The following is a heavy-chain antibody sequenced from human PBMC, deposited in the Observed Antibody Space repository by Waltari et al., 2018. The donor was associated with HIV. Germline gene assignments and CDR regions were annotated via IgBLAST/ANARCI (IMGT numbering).Heavy chain of an antibody. D-gene: IGHD3-22*01. Sequence: QVQLQESGPGLVKPSQTLSLTCTVSGGSISSGSYYWSWIRQPAGKGLEWIGRIYTSGSTNYNPTLKSRVTISVDMSKNQFSLKLSSVTAADTAVYYCARDERYYDSSGYFNWFDPWGQGTLVTVSS. CDR2: IYTSGST. V-gene: IGHV4-61*02. J-gene: IGHJ5*02. CDR3: ARDERYYDSSGYFNWFDP. CDR1: GGSISSGSYY.